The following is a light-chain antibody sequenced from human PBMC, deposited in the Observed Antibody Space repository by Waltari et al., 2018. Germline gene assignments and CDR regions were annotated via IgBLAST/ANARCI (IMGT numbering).Light chain of an antibody. CDR2: GAS. Sequence: DIQMTQSPPSLSASVGDRVTITCRACLVIILFLAWFQQKPGKAPKSLFYGASDLQSGVQSKFSGSGSGTDLTLTISSLQPEDFATYYCLQYYTYPYTFGPGTRVDFK. CDR3: LQYYTYPYT. V-gene: IGKV1-16*02. CDR1: LVIILF. J-gene: IGKJ3*01.